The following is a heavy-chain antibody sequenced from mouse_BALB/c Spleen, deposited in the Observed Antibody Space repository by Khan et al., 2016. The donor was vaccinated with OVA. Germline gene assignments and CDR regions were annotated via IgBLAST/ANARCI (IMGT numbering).Heavy chain of an antibody. CDR3: ARGTFDY. CDR2: IDPFNGGN. J-gene: IGHJ3*01. D-gene: IGHD3-3*01. CDR1: GYSFPPYY. Sequence: VQLKQSGPELMKPGASVKISCKASGYSFPPYYMHWVKQSHGKSLEWIGDIDPFNGGNDYNQKFKGKATLTVDKASSTAYMHLSSLTYEDSAVYYCARGTFDYWGQGTLVTVSA. V-gene: IGHV1-34*01.